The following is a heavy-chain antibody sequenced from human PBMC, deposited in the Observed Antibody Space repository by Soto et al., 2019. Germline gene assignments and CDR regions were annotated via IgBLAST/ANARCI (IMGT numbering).Heavy chain of an antibody. V-gene: IGHV3-7*01. CDR1: GFTFSSYW. CDR2: IKQDGSEK. CDR3: ARQLRYFDWNMDV. D-gene: IGHD3-9*01. J-gene: IGHJ6*03. Sequence: GGSLRLSCAASGFTFSSYWMSWVRQAPGKGLEWVANIKQDGSEKYYVDSGKGRFTISRDNAKNSLYLQMNSLRAEDTAVYYCARQLRYFDWNMDVWGKGTTVTVSS.